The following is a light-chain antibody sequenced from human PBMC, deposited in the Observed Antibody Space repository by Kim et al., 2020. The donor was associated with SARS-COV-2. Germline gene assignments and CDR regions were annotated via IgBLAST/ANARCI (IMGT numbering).Light chain of an antibody. CDR1: SNDVGIYDL. Sequence: GQSITISCTGTSNDVGIYDLVSWYQHHPGRAPKLMIYEVTKRPSGVSTRFSGSKSGNTASLTISGLQADDEAAYYCLSYMGYSTYSFGTGTKVTVL. CDR2: EVT. CDR3: LSYMGYSTYS. V-gene: IGLV2-23*02. J-gene: IGLJ1*01.